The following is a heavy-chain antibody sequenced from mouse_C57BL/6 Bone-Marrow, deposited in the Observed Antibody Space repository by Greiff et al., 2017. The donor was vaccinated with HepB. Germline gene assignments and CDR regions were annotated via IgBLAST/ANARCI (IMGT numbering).Heavy chain of an antibody. CDR1: GFTFSSYA. D-gene: IGHD2-12*01. CDR3: ATYYTQGWYFDV. CDR2: ISDGGSYT. J-gene: IGHJ1*03. Sequence: EVQLVESGGGLVKPGGSLKLSCAASGFTFSSYAMSWVRQTPEKRLEWVATISDGGSYTYYPDNVKGRFTISRDNAKNNLYLQMSHLKSEDTAMYYCATYYTQGWYFDVWGTGTTVTVSS. V-gene: IGHV5-4*01.